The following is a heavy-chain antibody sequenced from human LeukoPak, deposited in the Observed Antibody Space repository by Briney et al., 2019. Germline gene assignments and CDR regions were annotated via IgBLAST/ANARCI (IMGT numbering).Heavy chain of an antibody. Sequence: PGGSLRLSCVGSGFTISNYWMHWVRQAPGTGLVWVSRIHPDGSITTYADSVKGRFTISRDNAKNTLYLQMNSPRAEDTAVYYCAPQQTYSPYNWFDPWGQGTLVTASS. CDR1: GFTISNYW. D-gene: IGHD5-12*01. CDR2: IHPDGSIT. CDR3: APQQTYSPYNWFDP. V-gene: IGHV3-74*03. J-gene: IGHJ5*02.